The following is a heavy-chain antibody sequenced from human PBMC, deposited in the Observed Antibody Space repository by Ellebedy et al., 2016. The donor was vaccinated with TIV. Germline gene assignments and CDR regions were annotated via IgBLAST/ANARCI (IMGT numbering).Heavy chain of an antibody. CDR1: GSTFSSYA. J-gene: IGHJ4*02. Sequence: PGGSLRLSCTASGSTFSSYAMSWVRQAPGKGLEWVSRITGSGGRTYYAYSVKGRFTIARDNSKNTLYVQMSSLRDDDTAVYYCAKHRYSSSGYNFHYWGQGTLVTVSS. D-gene: IGHD6-13*01. CDR3: AKHRYSSSGYNFHY. CDR2: ITGSGGRT. V-gene: IGHV3-23*01.